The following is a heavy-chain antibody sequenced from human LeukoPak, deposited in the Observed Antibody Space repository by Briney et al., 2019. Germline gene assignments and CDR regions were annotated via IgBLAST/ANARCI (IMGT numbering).Heavy chain of an antibody. D-gene: IGHD3-9*01. CDR2: IDPSDSYT. V-gene: IGHV5-10-1*01. Sequence: GESLKISCKGSGYSFTSYWISWVRQMPGKGLEWMGRIDPSDSYTNYSPSFQGHVTISADKSISTAYLQWSSLKASDTAMYYCARGGHYDTFAIDPWGQGTLVTVSS. CDR3: ARGGHYDTFAIDP. J-gene: IGHJ5*02. CDR1: GYSFTSYW.